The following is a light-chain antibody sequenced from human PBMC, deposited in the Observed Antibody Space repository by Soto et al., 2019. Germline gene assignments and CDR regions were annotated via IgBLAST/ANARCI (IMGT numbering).Light chain of an antibody. Sequence: QSVLTQPPSASGTPGQRVTISCSGSTSSIGRNYVNWYQHLPGTAPKLLIYRNDQRPSGVPDRLSGSKSDTSASLAISGLRSGDEGDYYCAAWDDSLSVVVFGGGTKLTVL. CDR3: AAWDDSLSVVV. J-gene: IGLJ3*02. CDR2: RND. CDR1: TSSIGRNY. V-gene: IGLV1-47*01.